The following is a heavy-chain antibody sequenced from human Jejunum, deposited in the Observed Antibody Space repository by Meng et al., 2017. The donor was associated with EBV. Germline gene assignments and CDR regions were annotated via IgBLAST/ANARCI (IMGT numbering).Heavy chain of an antibody. CDR1: GNTFTSHG. CDR2: IIPVFGTA. Sequence: QGELGPVGGEVTKPGSSVKPSCKASGNTFTSHGVGWVRLAPGQGPEWLGGIIPVFGTANYPLRFQDRVTITADKSTNTGYMELGGLRSDDTAVYYCARLFCGDDCFSTYYFDSWGQGTLVTVSS. J-gene: IGHJ4*02. CDR3: ARLFCGDDCFSTYYFDS. D-gene: IGHD2-21*01. V-gene: IGHV1-69*06.